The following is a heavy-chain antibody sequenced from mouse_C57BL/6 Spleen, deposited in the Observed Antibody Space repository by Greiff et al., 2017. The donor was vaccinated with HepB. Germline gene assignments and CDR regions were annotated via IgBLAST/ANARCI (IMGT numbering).Heavy chain of an antibody. CDR3: ARAPYGNYDWFAY. CDR1: GYTFTSYT. CDR2: INPSSGYT. J-gene: IGHJ3*01. Sequence: LQESGAELARPGASVKMSCKASGYTFTSYTMHWVKQRPGQGLEWIGYINPSSGYTKYNQKFKDKATLTADKSSSTAYMQLSSLTSEDSAVYYCARAPYGNYDWFAYWGQGTLVTVSA. D-gene: IGHD2-1*01. V-gene: IGHV1-4*01.